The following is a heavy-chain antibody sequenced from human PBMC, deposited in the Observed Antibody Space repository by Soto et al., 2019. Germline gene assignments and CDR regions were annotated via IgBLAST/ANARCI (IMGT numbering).Heavy chain of an antibody. D-gene: IGHD3-3*01. CDR1: GYTFTSYA. J-gene: IGHJ6*02. CDR2: INTNTGNP. CDR3: ARTYYDFWSGYYTGYRAGYYGMDV. V-gene: IGHV7-4-1*01. Sequence: ASVKVSCKASGYTFTSYAMNWVRQAPGQGLEWMGWINTNTGNPTYAQGFTGRFVFSLDTSVSTAYLQICSLKAEDTAVYYCARTYYDFWSGYYTGYRAGYYGMDVWGQGTTVTVSS.